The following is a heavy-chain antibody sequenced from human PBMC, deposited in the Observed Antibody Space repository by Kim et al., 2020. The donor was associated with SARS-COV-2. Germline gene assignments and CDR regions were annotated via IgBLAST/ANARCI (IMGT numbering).Heavy chain of an antibody. Sequence: GGSLRLSCAASGFTFSDYSMNWVRQAPGKGLEWISSISSGSSYIFYADSLKGRFTISRDNAKNSLYLQMNSLRPEDTAVYYCARDLGSDGPEVHPDYWAQGTLVTVSS. CDR1: GFTFSDYS. J-gene: IGHJ4*02. CDR3: ARDLGSDGPEVHPDY. D-gene: IGHD1-26*01. V-gene: IGHV3-21*01. CDR2: ISSGSSYI.